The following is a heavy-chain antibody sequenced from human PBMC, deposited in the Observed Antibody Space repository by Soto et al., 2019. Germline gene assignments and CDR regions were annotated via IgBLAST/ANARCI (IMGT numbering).Heavy chain of an antibody. CDR2: ISGTTGHA. CDR3: ARAPSEYIWGSYLRYYEY. CDR1: GSPFSNYP. V-gene: IGHV3-23*01. D-gene: IGHD3-16*01. J-gene: IGHJ4*02. Sequence: EVQILESGGGWVQPGGSLRLSCAASGSPFSNYPMAWVRQAPGKGLEWVSAISGTTGHAFYADSVKDRFTISRDNSKNTLYLQMDSLRAEDTAVYHCARAPSEYIWGSYLRYYEYWGQGTLVTVSS.